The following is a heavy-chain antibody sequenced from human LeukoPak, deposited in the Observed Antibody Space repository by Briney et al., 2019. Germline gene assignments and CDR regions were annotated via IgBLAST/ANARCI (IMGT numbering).Heavy chain of an antibody. CDR3: VWVSPPAG. J-gene: IGHJ4*02. CDR2: ISSSSSYI. Sequence: GGSLRLSCAASGFTFSSYSMNWVRQAPGKGLEWVSSISSSSSYIYYADSVKGRFTISGDNAKNTLYLQMNSLRAEDTAVYYCVWVSPPAGWGQGTLVTVSS. V-gene: IGHV3-21*01. D-gene: IGHD3-16*01. CDR1: GFTFSSYS.